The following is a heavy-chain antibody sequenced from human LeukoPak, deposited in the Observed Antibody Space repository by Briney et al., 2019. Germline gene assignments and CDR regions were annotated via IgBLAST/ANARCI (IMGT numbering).Heavy chain of an antibody. Sequence: SETLSLTCTVSGGSMGGYYWHWIRQPPGKGPEWIGYIQHTGSTNYNRSLKSRVTISVDTSKNQFSLKLSSVTAADTAVYFCACGSSTAYVDYWGQGTLVTASS. CDR2: IQHTGST. CDR3: ACGSSTAYVDY. D-gene: IGHD2-2*01. V-gene: IGHV4-4*09. CDR1: GGSMGGYY. J-gene: IGHJ4*02.